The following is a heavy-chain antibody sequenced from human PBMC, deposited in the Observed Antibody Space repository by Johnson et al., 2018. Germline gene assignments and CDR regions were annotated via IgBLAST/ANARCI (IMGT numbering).Heavy chain of an antibody. D-gene: IGHD5-12*01. V-gene: IGHV1-69*12. CDR2: IIPIFGTA. CDR3: ARAPTPAATIGYYYYHAMDV. Sequence: QVQLVQSGAEVKKPGSSVKVSCRASGGTFSNYAISWVRQAPGQGLEWMGGIIPIFGTANYAQKFQGRVTITADESTSTAYMKLSSLRSEDTAVYFCARAPTPAATIGYYYYHAMDVWGQGTTVTVSS. CDR1: GGTFSNYA. J-gene: IGHJ6*02.